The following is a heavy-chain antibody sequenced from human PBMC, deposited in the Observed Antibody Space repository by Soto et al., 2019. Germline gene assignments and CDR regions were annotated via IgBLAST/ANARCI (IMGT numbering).Heavy chain of an antibody. Sequence: XSVKVSCKASGYPFTSYGIIWVRQSPGQGLEWMGWISAYNGNTNYAQKLQGRVTMTTDTSTSTAYMELRSLRSDDTAVYYCARVPSAVGHYYDFWSGYYRSVAFDYWGQGTLVTVSS. V-gene: IGHV1-18*01. CDR3: ARVPSAVGHYYDFWSGYYRSVAFDY. J-gene: IGHJ4*02. CDR1: GYPFTSYG. CDR2: ISAYNGNT. D-gene: IGHD3-3*01.